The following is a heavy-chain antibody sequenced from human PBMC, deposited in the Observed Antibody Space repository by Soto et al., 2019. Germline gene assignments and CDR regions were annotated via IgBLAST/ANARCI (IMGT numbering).Heavy chain of an antibody. CDR2: IYYSGST. J-gene: IGHJ6*03. D-gene: IGHD3-16*01. V-gene: IGHV4-59*01. CDR3: ARDLDGGGYYMDV. CDR1: GGSISSYY. Sequence: SETLSLTCTVSGGSISSYYWSWIRQPPGKGLEWIGYIYYSGSTNYNPSLKSRVTISVDTSKNQFSLKLSSVTAADTAVYYCARDLDGGGYYMDVWGKGTTVTVSS.